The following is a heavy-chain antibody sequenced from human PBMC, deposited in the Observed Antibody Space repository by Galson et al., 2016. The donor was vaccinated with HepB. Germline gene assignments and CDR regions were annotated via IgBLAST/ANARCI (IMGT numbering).Heavy chain of an antibody. Sequence: CKASGYTYNSHVLHWVRQAPGQKLEWVGWINAGNGSTKYSQKFQGRVTITRNRSAYTAYVELKSLRSEDTAVYYCASTSLPPDYYFYYLGMDVWGQGTTVIVSS. CDR1: GYTYNSHV. J-gene: IGHJ6*02. CDR3: ASTSLPPDYYFYYLGMDV. CDR2: INAGNGST. V-gene: IGHV1-3*01.